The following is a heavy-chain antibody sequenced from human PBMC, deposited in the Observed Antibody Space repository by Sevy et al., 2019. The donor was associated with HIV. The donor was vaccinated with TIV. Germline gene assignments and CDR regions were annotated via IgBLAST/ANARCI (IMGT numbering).Heavy chain of an antibody. CDR2: ISSNGDND. D-gene: IGHD1-26*01. J-gene: IGHJ4*02. Sequence: GGSLRLSCAASGFTFRTYAFHWVRQAPGRGLEWIGLISSNGDNDLYANSVRGRFTISRDNSMNILYLQMTSLTPDDTAVYYRARGPEWELTSFLSHWGQGTLVTVSS. V-gene: IGHV3-30-3*01. CDR3: ARGPEWELTSFLSH. CDR1: GFTFRTYA.